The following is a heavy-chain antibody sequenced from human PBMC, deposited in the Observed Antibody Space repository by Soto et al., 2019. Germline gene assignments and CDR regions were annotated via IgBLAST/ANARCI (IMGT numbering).Heavy chain of an antibody. J-gene: IGHJ4*02. CDR2: IDPSDSQT. V-gene: IGHV5-10-1*01. CDR1: GYSFAGYW. D-gene: IGHD3-16*01. Sequence: GESLKISCKGSGYSFAGYWITWVRQKPGKGLEWMGRIDPSDSQTYYSPSFRGHVTISVTKSITTVFLQWSSLRASDTAMYYCARPNFGALTHFDFWGQGTLVTVSS. CDR3: ARPNFGALTHFDF.